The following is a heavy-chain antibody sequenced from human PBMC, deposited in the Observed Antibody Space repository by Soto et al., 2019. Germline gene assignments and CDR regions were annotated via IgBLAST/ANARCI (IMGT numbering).Heavy chain of an antibody. CDR3: ARHQLELPFMYNWFDP. V-gene: IGHV4-39*01. D-gene: IGHD1-26*01. CDR1: GGSISSSSYY. J-gene: IGHJ5*02. Sequence: NPSETLSLTCTVSGGSISSSSYYWGWIRQPPGKGLEWIGSIYYSGSTYYNPSLKSRVTISVDTSKNQFSLKLSSVTAADTAVYYCARHQLELPFMYNWFDPWGQGTLVTVSS. CDR2: IYYSGST.